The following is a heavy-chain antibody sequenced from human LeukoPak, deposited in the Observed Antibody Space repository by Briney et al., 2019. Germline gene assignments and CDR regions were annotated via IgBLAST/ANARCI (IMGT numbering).Heavy chain of an antibody. CDR1: GFTFGDYA. CDR3: TSPRYYYDSTSPDY. CDR2: IRSKAYGGTT. J-gene: IGHJ4*02. D-gene: IGHD3-22*01. Sequence: GGSLRLSCTASGFTFGDYAMSWVRQAPGKGLEWVGFIRSKAYGGTTEYAASVKGRFTISRDDSKSIAYLQMNSLKTEDTAVYYCTSPRYYYDSTSPDYWGQGTLVTVSS. V-gene: IGHV3-49*04.